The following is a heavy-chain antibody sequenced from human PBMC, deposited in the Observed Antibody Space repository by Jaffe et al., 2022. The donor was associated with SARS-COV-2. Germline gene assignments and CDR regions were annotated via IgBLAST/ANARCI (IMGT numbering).Heavy chain of an antibody. D-gene: IGHD4-4*01. CDR2: IYYSGDT. CDR1: GGSISSSNYY. CDR3: ARRYSNYESSWFGP. Sequence: QVQLQESGPGLVKASETLSLTCTVSGGSISSSNYYWGWIRQPPGKGLEWIGSIYYSGDTYYNPSLKSRVTMSVERSKKQFSLKLNSMTAADTAVYYCARRYSNYESSWFGPWGQGTLVTVSS. V-gene: IGHV4-39*01. J-gene: IGHJ5*02.